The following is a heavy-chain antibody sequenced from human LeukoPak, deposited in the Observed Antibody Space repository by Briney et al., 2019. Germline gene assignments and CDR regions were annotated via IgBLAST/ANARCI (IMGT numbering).Heavy chain of an antibody. D-gene: IGHD3-3*01. J-gene: IGHJ6*03. Sequence: PGGSLRLSCAASGFSFSSSWMHWVRQVPGKGLEWVSRINDDETSTTYAESVKGRFTISRDNAKNTLFLQMNSLRAEDTAVYYCARAIPGPYYDFWSGHKYYYMDVWGKGTTVTVSS. CDR1: GFSFSSSW. CDR2: INDDETST. CDR3: ARAIPGPYYDFWSGHKYYYMDV. V-gene: IGHV3-74*01.